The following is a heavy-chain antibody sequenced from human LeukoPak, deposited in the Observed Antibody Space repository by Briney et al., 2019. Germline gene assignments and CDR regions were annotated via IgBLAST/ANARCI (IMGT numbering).Heavy chain of an antibody. CDR2: ISSSSSYI. D-gene: IGHD3-10*01. V-gene: IGHV3-21*01. CDR3: ARVEEEYTYYYGSGFPGYYYYYMDV. Sequence: PGGSLRLSCAASGFTFNSYTMHWVRQAPGKGLEWVSSISSSSSYIYYADSVKGRFTISRDNAKNSLYLQMNSLRAEDTAVYYCARVEEEYTYYYGSGFPGYYYYYMDVWGKGTTVTISS. J-gene: IGHJ6*03. CDR1: GFTFNSYT.